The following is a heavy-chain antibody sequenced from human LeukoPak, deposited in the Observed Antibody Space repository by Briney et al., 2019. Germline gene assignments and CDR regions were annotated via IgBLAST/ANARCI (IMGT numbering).Heavy chain of an antibody. D-gene: IGHD6-19*01. CDR1: GGSISSSSYY. J-gene: IGHJ5*02. Sequence: SETLSPTCTVSGGSISSSSYYWGWIRQPPGKGLEWIGSIYYSGSTYYNPSLKSRVTISVDTSKNQFSLKLSSVTAADTAVYYCASSRGIAVAGHLNWFDPWGQGTLVTVSS. CDR2: IYYSGST. CDR3: ASSRGIAVAGHLNWFDP. V-gene: IGHV4-39*07.